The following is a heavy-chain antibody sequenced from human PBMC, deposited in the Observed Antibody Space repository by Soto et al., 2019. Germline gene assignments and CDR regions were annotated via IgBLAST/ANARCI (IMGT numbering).Heavy chain of an antibody. D-gene: IGHD6-19*01. J-gene: IGHJ4*02. CDR2: IKQDGSEK. Sequence: GGSLRLSCAASGFTFSSYWMSWVRQAPGKGLEGVANIKQDGSEKYYVDSVKGRFTISRDNAKNSLYLQMNSLRAEDTAVYYCASADSSGPMLDYWGQGTLVTVSS. CDR3: ASADSSGPMLDY. V-gene: IGHV3-7*01. CDR1: GFTFSSYW.